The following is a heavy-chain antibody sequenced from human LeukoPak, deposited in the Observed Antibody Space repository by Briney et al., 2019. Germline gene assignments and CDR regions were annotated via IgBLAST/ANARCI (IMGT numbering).Heavy chain of an antibody. CDR2: IYYSGST. CDR1: GGSISSSSYY. D-gene: IGHD6-13*01. CDR3: ARSHGVGPAGQYSSSWYVWGYYFDY. V-gene: IGHV4-39*07. J-gene: IGHJ4*02. Sequence: PSETLSLTCTVSGGSISSSSYYWGWIRQPPGKGLEWIVSIYYSGSTYYNPSLKSRVTISVDTSKNQFSLKLSSVTAADTAVYYCARSHGVGPAGQYSSSWYVWGYYFDYWGQGTLVTVSS.